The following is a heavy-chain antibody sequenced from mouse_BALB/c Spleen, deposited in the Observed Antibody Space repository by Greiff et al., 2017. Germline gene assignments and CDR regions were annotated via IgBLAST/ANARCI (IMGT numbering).Heavy chain of an antibody. V-gene: IGHV1-7*01. Sequence: VKLMESGAELAKPGASVKMSCKASGYTFTSYWMHWVKQRPGQGLEWIGYINPSTGYTEYNQKFKDKATLTADKSSSTAYMQLSSLTSEDSAVYYCARAFEGYWGQGTTLTVSS. CDR2: INPSTGYT. CDR1: GYTFTSYW. CDR3: ARAFEGY. J-gene: IGHJ2*01.